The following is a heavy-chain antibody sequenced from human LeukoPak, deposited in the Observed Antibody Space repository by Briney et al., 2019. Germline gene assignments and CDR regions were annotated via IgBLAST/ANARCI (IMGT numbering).Heavy chain of an antibody. V-gene: IGHV1-2*06. D-gene: IGHD4-23*01. J-gene: IGHJ5*02. CDR2: IYPNSGGT. CDR1: GYTFTGYY. CDR3: ATGYGDNSNWFDP. Sequence: ASVKVSCKTSGYTFTGYYMHWVRQATGQGLEWMGRIYPNSGGTNYAQKFQGRVTMTRDTSISTAYMELSSLRSDDTALYYCATGYGDNSNWFDPWGQGTLVTVSS.